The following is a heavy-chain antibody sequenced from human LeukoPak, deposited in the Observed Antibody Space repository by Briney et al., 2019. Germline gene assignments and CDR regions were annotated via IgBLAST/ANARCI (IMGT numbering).Heavy chain of an antibody. V-gene: IGHV3-23*01. CDR2: ISTSGGYT. CDR3: AKKPATIKFPFDN. D-gene: IGHD5-24*01. Sequence: GGSLRLSCVGSGFSFNSYDMGWVRQPPGKGLEWVSAISTSGGYTEDADSVKGRFTISRDNSQNTLFLQMNSLRAEDTAVYYCAKKPATIKFPFDNWGQGTLVTVSP. J-gene: IGHJ4*02. CDR1: GFSFNSYD.